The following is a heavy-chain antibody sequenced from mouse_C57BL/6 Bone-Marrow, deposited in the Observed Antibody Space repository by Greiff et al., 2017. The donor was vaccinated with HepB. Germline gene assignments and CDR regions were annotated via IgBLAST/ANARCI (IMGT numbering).Heavy chain of an antibody. CDR3: ARDPDYYGSGY. V-gene: IGHV1-69*01. CDR1: GYTFTSYW. J-gene: IGHJ2*01. D-gene: IGHD1-1*01. CDR2: IDPSDSYT. Sequence: QVQLQQPGAELVMPGASVKLSCKASGYTFTSYWMHWVKQRPGQGLEWIGEIDPSDSYTNYNQKFKGKSTLTVDKYSSTAYMQLSSLTSEDSAVYYCARDPDYYGSGYWGQGTTLTVSS.